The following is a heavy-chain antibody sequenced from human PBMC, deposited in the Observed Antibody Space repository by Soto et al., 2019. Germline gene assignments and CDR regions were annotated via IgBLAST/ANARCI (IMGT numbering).Heavy chain of an antibody. V-gene: IGHV1-2*04. Sequence: GASVKVSCKASGYTFTGYYMHWVRQAPGQGLEWMGWINPNSGGTNYAQKFQGWVTMTRDTSISTAYMELSRLRSDDTAVYYCALIVGASPSGMDVWGQGTTVTVSS. CDR3: ALIVGASPSGMDV. CDR2: INPNSGGT. D-gene: IGHD1-26*01. CDR1: GYTFTGYY. J-gene: IGHJ6*02.